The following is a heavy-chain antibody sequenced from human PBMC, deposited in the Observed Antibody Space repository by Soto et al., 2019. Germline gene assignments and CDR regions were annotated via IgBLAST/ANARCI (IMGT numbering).Heavy chain of an antibody. Sequence: SETMSLTCTVSGGSVSSGDYYWSWIRQPPGKGLEWIGYIYYSGSTNYNPSLKSRVSISLDTSKNQFSLRLTSVTAADTAVYYCARIPVDTYMINWFDPWGQGTLVTVSS. CDR3: ARIPVDTYMINWFDP. D-gene: IGHD5-18*01. J-gene: IGHJ5*02. CDR1: GGSVSSGDYY. CDR2: IYYSGST. V-gene: IGHV4-61*08.